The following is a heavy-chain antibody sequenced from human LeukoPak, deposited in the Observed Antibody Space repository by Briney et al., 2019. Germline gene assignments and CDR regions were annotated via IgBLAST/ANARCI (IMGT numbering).Heavy chain of an antibody. J-gene: IGHJ4*02. CDR2: IYYSGST. D-gene: IGHD3-16*02. V-gene: IGHV4-59*01. Sequence: TSGTLSLTCAVSGGSISSYYWSWIRQPPGKGLEWIAYIYYSGSTHHNPSLKSRVTISVDTSKNQFSLKLSSVTAADTAVYYCARYVWGSYPTFEDYWGQGTLVTVSS. CDR3: ARYVWGSYPTFEDY. CDR1: GGSISSYY.